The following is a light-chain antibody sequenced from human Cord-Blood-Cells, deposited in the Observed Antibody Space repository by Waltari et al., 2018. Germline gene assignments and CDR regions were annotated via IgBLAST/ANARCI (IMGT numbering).Light chain of an antibody. Sequence: AIRMTQSPSSFSASTGDRVTITCRASQGISSYLAWYQQKPGKAPKRLIYAASTLQSGVPSRFSGSGSGTDFTLTISCLQSEDFATYYCQKYYSYPYTFGQGTKLEIK. CDR3: QKYYSYPYT. CDR2: AAS. CDR1: QGISSY. J-gene: IGKJ2*01. V-gene: IGKV1-8*01.